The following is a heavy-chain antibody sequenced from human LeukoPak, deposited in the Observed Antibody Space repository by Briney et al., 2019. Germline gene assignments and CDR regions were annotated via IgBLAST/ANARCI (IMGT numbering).Heavy chain of an antibody. J-gene: IGHJ4*02. CDR3: ARDRSGSFSPDYFDY. D-gene: IGHD1-26*01. V-gene: IGHV3-30*03. Sequence: PGGSLRLSCAASGFTFSSYGMHWVRQAPGKGLEWVAVISYDGSNKYYADSVKGRFTISRDNSKNTLYLQMNSLRAEDTAVYYCARDRSGSFSPDYFDYWGQGTLVTVSS. CDR2: ISYDGSNK. CDR1: GFTFSSYG.